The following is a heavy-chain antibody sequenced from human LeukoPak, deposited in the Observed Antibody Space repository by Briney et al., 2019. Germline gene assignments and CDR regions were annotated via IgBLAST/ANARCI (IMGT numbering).Heavy chain of an antibody. J-gene: IGHJ5*02. CDR3: ARALPHRRLMDTTMEQHWFDP. CDR1: GYSFTSYW. Sequence: GESLKISCKGSGYSFTSYWIGWVRQARGQGLEWMGLINPSGGSTRYAQKFQGRVTMTRDMSTSTVYMELSSLRSEDTAVYYCARALPHRRLMDTTMEQHWFDPWGQGTLVTVSS. D-gene: IGHD5-18*01. CDR2: INPSGGST. V-gene: IGHV1-46*01.